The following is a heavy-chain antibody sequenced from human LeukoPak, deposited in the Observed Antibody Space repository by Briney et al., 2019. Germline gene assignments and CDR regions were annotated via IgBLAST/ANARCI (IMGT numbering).Heavy chain of an antibody. J-gene: IGHJ4*02. D-gene: IGHD5-18*01. Sequence: GGSLRLSCVASGITFSNYAVSWVRQAPEKGLDWVSVISGSAHKIRYADSVKGRFTISRDNSENIVYLQMNNLRAEDTAVYYCAGRVTGYRSGYVYWGQGTLVTVSS. V-gene: IGHV3-23*01. CDR3: AGRVTGYRSGYVY. CDR2: ISGSAHKI. CDR1: GITFSNYA.